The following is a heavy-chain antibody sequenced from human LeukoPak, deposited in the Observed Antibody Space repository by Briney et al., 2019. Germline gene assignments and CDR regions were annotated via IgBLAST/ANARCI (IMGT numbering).Heavy chain of an antibody. D-gene: IGHD3-9*01. Sequence: PSETLSLTCAVYGGSFSGYYWSWIRQPPGKGLEWIGEINHSGSTNYNPSLKSRVTISVDTSKNQFSLKLSSVTAADTAVYYCARGGPYYDILTGYSNNWFDPWGQGTLVTVSS. V-gene: IGHV4-34*01. J-gene: IGHJ5*02. CDR2: INHSGST. CDR3: ARGGPYYDILTGYSNNWFDP. CDR1: GGSFSGYY.